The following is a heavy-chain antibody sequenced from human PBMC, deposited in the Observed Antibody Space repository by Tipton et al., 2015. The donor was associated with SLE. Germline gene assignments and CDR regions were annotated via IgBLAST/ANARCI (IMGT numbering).Heavy chain of an antibody. CDR1: GFTFSNYA. Sequence: QLVKSGGGLARIGGSLRLSCAASGFTFSNYAMNWVRQAPGKGLQWVSFISGSGDSSYYEDSVKGRFTISRDNSKNILYLQLSSLRADDTAIYYCAPRQVDFDHWGQGTLVTVSS. V-gene: IGHV3-23*04. CDR2: ISGSGDSS. D-gene: IGHD2-15*01. J-gene: IGHJ4*02. CDR3: APRQVDFDH.